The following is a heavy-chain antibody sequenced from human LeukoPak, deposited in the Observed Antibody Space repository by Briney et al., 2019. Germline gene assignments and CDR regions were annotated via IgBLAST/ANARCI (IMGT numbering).Heavy chain of an antibody. Sequence: GGSLRLSCAASGFTFSSYWMYWVRQAPGKGLVWVSRINSDESSISYADSVKGRFTISRDNSKNTLYLQMNSLRAEDTAVYYCASPGYDSSGYFPIDYWGQGTLVTVSS. CDR2: INSDESSI. J-gene: IGHJ4*02. V-gene: IGHV3-74*01. D-gene: IGHD3-22*01. CDR3: ASPGYDSSGYFPIDY. CDR1: GFTFSSYW.